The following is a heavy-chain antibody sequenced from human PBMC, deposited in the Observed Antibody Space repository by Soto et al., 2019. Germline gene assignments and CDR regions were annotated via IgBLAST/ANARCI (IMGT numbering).Heavy chain of an antibody. CDR2: INHSGST. D-gene: IGHD3-9*01. V-gene: IGHV4-34*01. CDR1: GGSFSGYY. CDR3: ARGGVGAYDILTGPRKPRFDP. Sequence: SETLSLTCAVYGGSFSGYYWSWIRQPPGKGLEWIGEINHSGSTNYNPSLKSRVTISVDTSKNQFSLKLSSVTAADTAVYYCARGGVGAYDILTGPRKPRFDPWGQGTLVTVSS. J-gene: IGHJ5*02.